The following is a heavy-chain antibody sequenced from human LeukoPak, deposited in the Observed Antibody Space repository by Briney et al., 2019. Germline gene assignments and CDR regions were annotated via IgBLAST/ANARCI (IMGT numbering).Heavy chain of an antibody. CDR2: IYSGDNT. CDR1: GFTVSSNY. J-gene: IGHJ4*02. V-gene: IGHV3-66*01. Sequence: GGSLRLSCAASGFTVSSNYMSWVRQAPGKGLEWVSVIYSGDNTNYADSVKGRFTISRDISKNTLYLQMNSLRAEDTAVYYCARGTATPGFDYWGQGTLVTVSS. CDR3: ARGTATPGFDY. D-gene: IGHD2-8*02.